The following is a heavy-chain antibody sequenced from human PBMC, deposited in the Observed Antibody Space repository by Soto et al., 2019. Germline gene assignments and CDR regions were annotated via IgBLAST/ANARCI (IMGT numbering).Heavy chain of an antibody. CDR3: ARVRIVARGLYFDN. CDR1: GFTFSDYY. J-gene: IGHJ4*02. CDR2: ISSSGSTI. Sequence: GGSLRLSCAASGFTFSDYYMSWIRQAPGKGLEWVSYISSSGSTIYYADSVKGRLTISRDNAKNSLYLQMNSLRAEDTAVYYCARVRIVARGLYFDNWGQGTLVTVSS. V-gene: IGHV3-11*01. D-gene: IGHD5-12*01.